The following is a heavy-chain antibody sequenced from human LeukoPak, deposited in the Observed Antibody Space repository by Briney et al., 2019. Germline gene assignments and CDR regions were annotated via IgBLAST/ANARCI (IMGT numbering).Heavy chain of an antibody. CDR3: ARGSRWETTYYFDY. J-gene: IGHJ4*02. V-gene: IGHV3-23*01. CDR2: ISGSGDNT. D-gene: IGHD1-26*01. CDR1: GFTFSSCA. Sequence: GGSLRLSCAASGFTFSSCAMSWVRQAPGKGLEWVSGISGSGDNTYYADSVKGRFTISRDNSKNTLYVQVNSLGTEDTAAYYCARGSRWETTYYFDYWGQGTLVTVSS.